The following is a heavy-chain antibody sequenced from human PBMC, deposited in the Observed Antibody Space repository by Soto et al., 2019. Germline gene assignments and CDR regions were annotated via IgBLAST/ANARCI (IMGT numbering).Heavy chain of an antibody. D-gene: IGHD1-20*01. J-gene: IGHJ4*02. CDR1: GGSFSGYY. Sequence: SETLSLTCAVYGGSFSGYYWSWIRQPPGKGLEWIGEINHSGSTNYNPSLKSRVTISVDTSKNQFSLKLSSVTAADTAGYYCATITVTLFDYWGQGTLVTVSS. CDR2: INHSGST. CDR3: ATITVTLFDY. V-gene: IGHV4-34*01.